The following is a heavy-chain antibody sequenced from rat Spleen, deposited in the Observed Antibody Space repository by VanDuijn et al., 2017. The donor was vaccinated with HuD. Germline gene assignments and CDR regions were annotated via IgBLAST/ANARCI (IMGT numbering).Heavy chain of an antibody. CDR1: GFSLNKYY. Sequence: EVQLVESGGGLVQPGRSLKLSCAASGFSLNKYYMAWVRQPPGKGLEWVASIINVGDNIHYQDSVKGRFTISRDNAQNTLYLQMNSLKSEDTATYYCAREGLGAGFDYWGQGTLVTVSS. D-gene: IGHD5-1*01. CDR3: AREGLGAGFDY. V-gene: IGHV5-25*01. J-gene: IGHJ3*01. CDR2: IINVGDNI.